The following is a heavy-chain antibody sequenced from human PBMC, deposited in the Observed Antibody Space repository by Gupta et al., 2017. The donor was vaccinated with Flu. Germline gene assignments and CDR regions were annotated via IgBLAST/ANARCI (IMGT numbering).Heavy chain of an antibody. D-gene: IGHD2-2*01. CDR3: ARDEVLPAPRGLDYLMDV. CDR2: IYHSGTT. V-gene: IGHV4-38-2*02. CDR1: DYSISSGYY. Sequence: QVQLQESGPGLVKPSETLSLTCTVFDYSISSGYYWGWIRQPPGKGLEWIGSIYHSGTTYYNPSLKSRVTLSVDTSKTHFSLNLNSVTAADTAVYYCARDEVLPAPRGLDYLMDVWGQGTTVTVSS. J-gene: IGHJ6*02.